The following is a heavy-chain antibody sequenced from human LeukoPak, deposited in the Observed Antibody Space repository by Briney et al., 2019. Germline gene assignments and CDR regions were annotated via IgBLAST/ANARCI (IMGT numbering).Heavy chain of an antibody. D-gene: IGHD1-1*01. V-gene: IGHV4-39*07. CDR1: GGSISSSSYY. Sequence: SETLSLTCTVSGGSISSSSYYWGWIRQPPGKGLEWIGSIYYSGSTYYNPPLKSRVTISVDTSKNQFSLKLSSVTAADTAVYYCARANWKPRIVFDYWGQGTLVTVSS. CDR3: ARANWKPRIVFDY. J-gene: IGHJ4*02. CDR2: IYYSGST.